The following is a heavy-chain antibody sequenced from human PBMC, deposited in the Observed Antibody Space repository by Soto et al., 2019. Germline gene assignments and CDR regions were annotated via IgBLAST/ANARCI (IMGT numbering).Heavy chain of an antibody. J-gene: IGHJ4*02. CDR3: AKRLKGTNYYDSSGFYY. Sequence: GGSLRLSCAASGFTFSSYAMSWVRQAPGKGLEWVSAISGSGGSTYYADSVKGRFTISRDNSKNTLYLQMNSLRAEDTAVYYCAKRLKGTNYYDSSGFYYWGQGTLVTVSS. D-gene: IGHD3-22*01. V-gene: IGHV3-23*01. CDR2: ISGSGGST. CDR1: GFTFSSYA.